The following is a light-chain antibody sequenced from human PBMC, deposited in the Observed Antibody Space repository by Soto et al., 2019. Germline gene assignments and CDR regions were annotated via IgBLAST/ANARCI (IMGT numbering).Light chain of an antibody. Sequence: DIVMTQSPDSLAVSLGERATINCKSSQSVLYSSNNKNYLAWYQQKPGQPPQLLISWASTRASGVPDRFSGSGSGTDFTLTISSLQAEDVAVYYCKQSHGSPPRTFGQGTKVEIK. J-gene: IGKJ1*01. V-gene: IGKV4-1*01. CDR3: KQSHGSPPRT. CDR2: WAS. CDR1: QSVLYSSNNKNY.